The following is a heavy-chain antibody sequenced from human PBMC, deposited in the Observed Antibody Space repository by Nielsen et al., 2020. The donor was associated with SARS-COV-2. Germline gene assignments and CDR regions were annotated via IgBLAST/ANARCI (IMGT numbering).Heavy chain of an antibody. Sequence: GESLKISCQGSGYSFTGSWMAWVRQMPGKGLEWMGVLYFGDSDTRYSPSFQGQVTISTDNSISTAYLQWSSLKASDTAMYYCARHVTWGSGWNGDYWGQGTLVTVSS. J-gene: IGHJ4*02. CDR2: LYFGDSDT. CDR3: ARHVTWGSGWNGDY. V-gene: IGHV5-51*01. CDR1: GYSFTGSW. D-gene: IGHD6-19*01.